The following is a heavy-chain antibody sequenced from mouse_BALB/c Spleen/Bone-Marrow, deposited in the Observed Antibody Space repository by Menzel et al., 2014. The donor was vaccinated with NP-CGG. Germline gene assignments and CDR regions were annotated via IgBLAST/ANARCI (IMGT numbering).Heavy chain of an antibody. V-gene: IGHV1-18*01. Sequence: VQLKQSGPELVKPGASMKISCKASGYSFTGYTMNWVKQSHGKNLEWIGLINPYNGGTSYNQKFKGKATLTVDKLSSTAYMELLSLTSEDSAVYYCARGGYSHYYAMDHWGQGTSVTVSS. D-gene: IGHD2-3*01. J-gene: IGHJ4*01. CDR1: GYSFTGYT. CDR3: ARGGYSHYYAMDH. CDR2: INPYNGGT.